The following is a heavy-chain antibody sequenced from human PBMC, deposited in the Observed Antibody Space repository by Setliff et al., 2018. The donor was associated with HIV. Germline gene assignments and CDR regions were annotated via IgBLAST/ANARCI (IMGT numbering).Heavy chain of an antibody. Sequence: KASETLSLTCAVYGGSISGYYWSWIRQPPGKGLEWIGEINPVGRNDNYNPSLNNRAAIVLDTSKNQFSLWLTSVTAADTAVYYCARARGRAPLSYYFDSWGQGRLVTVSS. CDR2: INPVGRND. CDR3: ARARGRAPLSYYFDS. CDR1: GGSISGYY. J-gene: IGHJ4*02. D-gene: IGHD2-2*01. V-gene: IGHV4-34*04.